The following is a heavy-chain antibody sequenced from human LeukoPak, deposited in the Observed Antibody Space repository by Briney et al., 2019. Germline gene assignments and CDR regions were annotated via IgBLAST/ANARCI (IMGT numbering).Heavy chain of an antibody. J-gene: IGHJ3*02. CDR2: INPKSGGT. V-gene: IGHV1-2*02. CDR3: ARDRDSGRYYEAFDI. CDR1: GYTFTGYY. D-gene: IGHD1-26*01. Sequence: ASVKVSCKASGYTFTGYYMHWVRQAPGQGLEWMGWINPKSGGTKYAQKFQGRVTMTRDTSISTAYMELSRLRSDDTAVYYCARDRDSGRYYEAFDIWGQGTMVTVSS.